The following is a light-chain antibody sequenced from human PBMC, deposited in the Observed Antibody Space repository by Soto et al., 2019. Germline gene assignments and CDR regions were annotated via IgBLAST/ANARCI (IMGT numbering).Light chain of an antibody. CDR1: QSVSSY. Sequence: SPSWLYASVRDRVPLTCQASQSVSSYLTWYQQKPGKAPKLLIYWASTLESGVPSRFSGSGSGTDFTFTISTLQAEDMATYHCQQYATPPITFGQGTRLAI. V-gene: IGKV1-33*01. J-gene: IGKJ5*01. CDR2: WAS. CDR3: QQYATPPIT.